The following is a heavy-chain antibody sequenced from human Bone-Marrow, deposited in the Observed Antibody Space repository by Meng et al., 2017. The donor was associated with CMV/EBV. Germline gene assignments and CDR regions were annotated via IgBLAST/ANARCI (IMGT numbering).Heavy chain of an antibody. CDR1: GGTFSSYA. D-gene: IGHD4-23*01. V-gene: IGHV1-8*02. CDR2: MNPNSGNT. Sequence: ASVKVSCKASGGTFSSYAINWVRQATGQGLEWMGWMNPNSGNTGYAQKFQGRVTMTRNTSISTAYMELSSLRSEDTAVYYCARVGDYGGNSFRHYYYYGMDVWGQGTTVTVSS. J-gene: IGHJ6*02. CDR3: ARVGDYGGNSFRHYYYYGMDV.